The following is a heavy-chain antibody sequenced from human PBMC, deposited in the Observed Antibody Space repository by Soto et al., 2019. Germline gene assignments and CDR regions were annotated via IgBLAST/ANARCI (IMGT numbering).Heavy chain of an antibody. Sequence: GASVKVSCKASGYTFTSYGISWVRQAPGQGLEWMGWISAYNGNTNYAQKIQGRVTMTTDTSTSTAYMELRSLRSDDTAVYYCARVCSSTSCYTRYYYGMDVWGQGTTVTVSS. CDR1: GYTFTSYG. CDR3: ARVCSSTSCYTRYYYGMDV. D-gene: IGHD2-2*02. V-gene: IGHV1-18*01. CDR2: ISAYNGNT. J-gene: IGHJ6*02.